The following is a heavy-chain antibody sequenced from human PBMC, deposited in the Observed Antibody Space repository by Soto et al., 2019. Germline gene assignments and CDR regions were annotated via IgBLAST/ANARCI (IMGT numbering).Heavy chain of an antibody. CDR3: AILMRGMDV. Sequence: QVQLQESGPGLVKPSETLSLTCTVSGGSISSYYWSWIRQPPGKGLEWIGYIYYSGSTNYNPSLKSRVTLSVDTSKNQCSLKLSSVTAADTAVYYGAILMRGMDVWGQGTTVTVSS. V-gene: IGHV4-59*01. CDR2: IYYSGST. D-gene: IGHD2-8*01. CDR1: GGSISSYY. J-gene: IGHJ6*02.